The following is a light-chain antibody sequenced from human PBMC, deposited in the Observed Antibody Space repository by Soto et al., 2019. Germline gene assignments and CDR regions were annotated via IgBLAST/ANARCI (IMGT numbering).Light chain of an antibody. J-gene: IGLJ1*01. V-gene: IGLV1-47*01. Sequence: QSVLTRPPSASGTAGQRVTISCSGSSSNIGTYYVDWYQQLPGTAPKLLIHRNGQRPSGVPDRFSGSKSGTSASLAISGLRSEDEADYYCATWDDRLRAYVTGAGTKVTVL. CDR3: ATWDDRLRAYV. CDR2: RNG. CDR1: SSNIGTYY.